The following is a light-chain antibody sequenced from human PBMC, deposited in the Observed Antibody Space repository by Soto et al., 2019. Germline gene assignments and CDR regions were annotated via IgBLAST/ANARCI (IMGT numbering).Light chain of an antibody. V-gene: IGKV3-11*01. CDR2: DIS. Sequence: EIVLTQSPATLSLSPGERATLSCRASQSVPSYLAWYQQKPGQAPRLLIYDISNRATGIPARFSGSGSGTDFTLTISSLEPEDSAIYYCHQRYSWPRSTFGQGTKLQIK. CDR1: QSVPSY. CDR3: HQRYSWPRST. J-gene: IGKJ2*02.